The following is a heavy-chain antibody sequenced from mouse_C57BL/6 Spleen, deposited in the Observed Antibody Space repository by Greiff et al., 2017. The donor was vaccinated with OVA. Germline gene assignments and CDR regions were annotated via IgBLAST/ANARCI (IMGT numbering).Heavy chain of an antibody. CDR3: VRHDYDYAMDY. V-gene: IGHV10-1*01. J-gene: IGHJ4*01. CDR1: GFSFNTYA. D-gene: IGHD2-4*01. CDR2: IRSKSNNYAT. Sequence: EVMLVESGGGLVQPKGSLKLSCAASGFSFNTYAMNWVRQAPGKGLEWVARIRSKSNNYATYYADSVKDSFTISRDDSESMLYLQMNNLKTEDTAMYYCVRHDYDYAMDYWGQGTSVTVSS.